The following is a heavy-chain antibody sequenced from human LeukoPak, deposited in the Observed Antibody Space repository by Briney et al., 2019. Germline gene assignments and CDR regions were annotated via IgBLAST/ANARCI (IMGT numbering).Heavy chain of an antibody. D-gene: IGHD1-1*01. Sequence: GGSLRLSCAASGFTFSSYWMHWVRQAPGKGLVWISGINTDGSTTSYADSVKGRFTISRDNAKNSLYLQMNSLRGDDTAVYYCATKRGDDWGQGTLVTVSS. J-gene: IGHJ4*02. CDR2: INTDGSTT. V-gene: IGHV3-74*01. CDR3: ATKRGDD. CDR1: GFTFSSYW.